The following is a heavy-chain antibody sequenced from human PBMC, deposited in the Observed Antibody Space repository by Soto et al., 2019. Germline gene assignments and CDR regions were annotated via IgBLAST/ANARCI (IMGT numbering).Heavy chain of an antibody. Sequence: GGSLRLSCAASGFTVSNNYMSWVRQAPGKGLEWVSVIYSGGSTYYADSVKGRFTISRDNSKNTLYLQMNSLRAEDTAVYYCARGSFDCGDLTAPFDYLGQGALVAVSS. CDR1: GFTVSNNY. CDR2: IYSGGST. V-gene: IGHV3-53*01. D-gene: IGHD4-17*01. J-gene: IGHJ4*02. CDR3: ARGSFDCGDLTAPFDY.